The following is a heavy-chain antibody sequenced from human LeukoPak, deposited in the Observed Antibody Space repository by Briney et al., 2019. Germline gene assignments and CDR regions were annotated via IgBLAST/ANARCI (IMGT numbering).Heavy chain of an antibody. CDR3: ARPRSLGYYDFWSGYWSSNTGSRSYYYYYMDV. Sequence: ASVKASCKASGGTFSSYAISWVRQAPGQGLEWMGGIIPIFGTANYARKFQGRVTITADESTSTAYMELSSLRSEDTAVYYCARPRSLGYYDFWSGYWSSNTGSRSYYYYYMDVWGKGTTVTVSS. V-gene: IGHV1-69*13. J-gene: IGHJ6*03. D-gene: IGHD3-3*01. CDR1: GGTFSSYA. CDR2: IIPIFGTA.